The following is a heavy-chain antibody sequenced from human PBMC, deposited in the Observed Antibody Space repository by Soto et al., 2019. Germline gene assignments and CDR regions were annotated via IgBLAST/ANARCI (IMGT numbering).Heavy chain of an antibody. CDR3: SGGAYYYDSSGLSY. J-gene: IGHJ4*02. Sequence: EVQLVESGGGLVQPGGSLRLSCAASGFSFSSYSMNWVRQAPGKGLEWVSYISSSSSTIYYADSVKGRFTISRDNAKNSMYLQMNSLRAEDTAVYYCSGGAYYYDSSGLSYWGRGTLVTVSS. CDR1: GFSFSSYS. CDR2: ISSSSSTI. V-gene: IGHV3-48*01. D-gene: IGHD3-22*01.